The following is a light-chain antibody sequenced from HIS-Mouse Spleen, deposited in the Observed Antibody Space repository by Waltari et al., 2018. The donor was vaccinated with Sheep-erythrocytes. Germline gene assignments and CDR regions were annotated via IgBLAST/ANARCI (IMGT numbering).Light chain of an antibody. CDR2: GKN. V-gene: IGLV3-19*01. CDR3: NSRDSSGNHWV. Sequence: SSELTQDPAVSVALGQTVRLTCQGDSLRSYYASWYQQKPGQAPVLVIYGKNNRPSGIPDLFSGSSSGNTASLTITGAQAEDEADYYCNSRDSSGNHWVFGGGTKLTVL. J-gene: IGLJ3*02. CDR1: SLRSYY.